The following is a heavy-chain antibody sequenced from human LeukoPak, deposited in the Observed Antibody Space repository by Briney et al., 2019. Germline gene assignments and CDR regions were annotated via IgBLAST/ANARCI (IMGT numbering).Heavy chain of an antibody. Sequence: GRSLRLSCAASGFTFSSYGMHWVRQAPGKGLDWVAVISYDGSNKYYADSVKGRFTISRDNSKNTLYLQMNSLRAEDTAVYYCAKPTYYYDSSAGAFDYWGQGTLVTVSS. J-gene: IGHJ4*02. D-gene: IGHD3-22*01. CDR2: ISYDGSNK. CDR3: AKPTYYYDSSAGAFDY. CDR1: GFTFSSYG. V-gene: IGHV3-30*18.